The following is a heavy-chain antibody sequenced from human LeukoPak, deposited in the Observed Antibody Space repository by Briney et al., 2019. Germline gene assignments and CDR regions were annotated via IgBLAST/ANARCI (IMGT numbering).Heavy chain of an antibody. Sequence: SETLSLTCAVYGGSFSGYYLSWIRQPPGKGLEWIGEINHSGSTNYNPSLKSRVTISVDTSKNQFSLKLSSVTAADTAVYYCARGLRYYDILTGYYGGANYYYYYMDVWGKGTTVTVSS. CDR3: ARGLRYYDILTGYYGGANYYYYYMDV. CDR2: INHSGST. V-gene: IGHV4-34*01. CDR1: GGSFSGYY. D-gene: IGHD3-9*01. J-gene: IGHJ6*03.